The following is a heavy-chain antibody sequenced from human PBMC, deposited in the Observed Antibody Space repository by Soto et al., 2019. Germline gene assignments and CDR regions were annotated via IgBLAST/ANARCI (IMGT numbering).Heavy chain of an antibody. J-gene: IGHJ6*02. V-gene: IGHV4-38-2*01. CDR2: VDYSGST. CDR3: ARGVASRYKMDV. Sequence: PSETLSLTCVVSGFSISSGNYWAWIRQPTGKGLQWIGTVDYSGSTYYNPSLQSRVTMSVDTSKNQFSLKLSSVTAADTAVYFCARGVASRYKMDVWGQGTPVTVSS. CDR1: GFSISSGNY. D-gene: IGHD3-3*01.